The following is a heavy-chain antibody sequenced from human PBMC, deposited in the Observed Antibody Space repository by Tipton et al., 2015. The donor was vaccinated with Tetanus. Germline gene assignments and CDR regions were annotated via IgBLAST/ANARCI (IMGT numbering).Heavy chain of an antibody. CDR2: INPSAGTT. CDR1: GYTFTNYY. D-gene: IGHD3-22*01. V-gene: IGHV1-46*01. CDR3: ARSYDFYDSTGYTGDGMDV. J-gene: IGHJ6*02. Sequence: QLVQSGAEVKKPGASVKVSCKASGYTFTNYYMHWVRQAPGQGLEWMGVINPSAGTTGYEQKFQGRVIMTRDTSTTTVYMELNSLGSEETAVFYCARSYDFYDSTGYTGDGMDVWGQGASVTVSS.